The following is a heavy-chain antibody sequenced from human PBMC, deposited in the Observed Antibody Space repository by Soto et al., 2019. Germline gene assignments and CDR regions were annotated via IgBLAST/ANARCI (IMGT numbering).Heavy chain of an antibody. CDR2: IYYSGST. Sequence: SETLSLTCTVSGVSISSYYWIWIRQPPGKGLEWIGYIYYSGSTNYNPSLKSRVTISVDTSKNQFSLKLSSVTAADTAVYYCARSLRESSYYDFWSGYYTPGYWGQGTLVTVSS. CDR1: GVSISSYY. J-gene: IGHJ4*02. CDR3: ARSLRESSYYDFWSGYYTPGY. V-gene: IGHV4-59*01. D-gene: IGHD3-3*01.